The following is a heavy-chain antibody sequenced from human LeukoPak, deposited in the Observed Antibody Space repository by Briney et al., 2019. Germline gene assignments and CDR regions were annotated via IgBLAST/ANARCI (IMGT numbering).Heavy chain of an antibody. CDR3: TTPYYYGSGTITPIYYFDY. V-gene: IGHV3-15*01. CDR1: GFTFTYAW. D-gene: IGHD3-10*01. J-gene: IGHJ4*02. Sequence: PGGSLRLSCAASGFTFTYAWMSWVRQAPGKGLEWVGRIKSETDGGTTAYGSPVKGRFTISRDDSKNTLYLQMNSLNTEDTAVYYCTTPYYYGSGTITPIYYFDYWGQGTLVTVSS. CDR2: IKSETDGGTT.